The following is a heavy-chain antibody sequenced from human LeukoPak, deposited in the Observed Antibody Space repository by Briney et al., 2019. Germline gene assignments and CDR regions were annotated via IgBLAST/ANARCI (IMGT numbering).Heavy chain of an antibody. CDR1: GFTFSSYG. CDR3: AREVRFKQQPKTYHYYYYMDV. CDR2: IRYEGSNK. Sequence: PGGSLRLSCAASGFTFSSYGMHWVRQAPGKGLEWVAFIRYEGSNKYYADSVKGRFTISRDNAKNSLYLQMNSLRAEDTAVYYCAREVRFKQQPKTYHYYYYMDVWGKGTTVTVSS. V-gene: IGHV3-30*02. D-gene: IGHD6-13*01. J-gene: IGHJ6*03.